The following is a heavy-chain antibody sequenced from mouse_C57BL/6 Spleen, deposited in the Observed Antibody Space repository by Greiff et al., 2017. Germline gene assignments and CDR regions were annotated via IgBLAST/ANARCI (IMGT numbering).Heavy chain of an antibody. CDR3: ARRGDYYGSSPWYFDV. Sequence: QVTLKVSGPGILQSSQTLSLTCSFSGFSLSTSGMGVSWIRQPSGKGLEWLAHIYWDDDKRYNPSLKSRRTISKDTSRNQVFLNITSVDTADTATYYCARRGDYYGSSPWYFDVWGTGTTVTVSS. CDR2: IYWDDDK. J-gene: IGHJ1*03. D-gene: IGHD1-1*01. V-gene: IGHV8-12*01. CDR1: GFSLSTSGMG.